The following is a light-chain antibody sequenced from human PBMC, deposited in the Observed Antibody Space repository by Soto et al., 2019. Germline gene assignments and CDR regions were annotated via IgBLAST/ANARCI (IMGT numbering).Light chain of an antibody. V-gene: IGKV3-15*01. J-gene: IGKJ1*01. CDR2: GAS. CDR1: QNLRSS. CDR3: QQYNIWPQT. Sequence: VMTQSPATLSVSPGERATLSCRASQNLRSSLAWYQQKPGQAPRLLIYGASTRATGIPARFSGSGSGTEFTLTISSLQSEDFAGYFCQQYNIWPQTFGHGTKVEIK.